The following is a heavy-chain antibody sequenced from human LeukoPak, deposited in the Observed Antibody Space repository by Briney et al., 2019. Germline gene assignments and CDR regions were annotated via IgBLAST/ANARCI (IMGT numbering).Heavy chain of an antibody. CDR1: GGSISSSSYY. Sequence: SETLSLTCTVSGGSISSSSYYWGWIRQPPGKGLEWIGSIYYSGSTYYNPSLKSRVTISVDTSKNQFSLKLSSVTAADTAVYYCARLSYPYGSGGSSFADYWGQGTLVTVSS. V-gene: IGHV4-39*01. D-gene: IGHD3-10*01. CDR3: ARLSYPYGSGGSSFADY. J-gene: IGHJ4*02. CDR2: IYYSGST.